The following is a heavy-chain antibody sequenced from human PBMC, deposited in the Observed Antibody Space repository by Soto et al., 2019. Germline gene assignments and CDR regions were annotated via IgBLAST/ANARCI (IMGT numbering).Heavy chain of an antibody. V-gene: IGHV3-33*01. D-gene: IGHD4-17*01. CDR1: VFTFSSYG. J-gene: IGHJ6*02. CDR3: ARDPRRHDYGDDRRSGPYGMDV. CDR2: IWYDGITK. Sequence: QVQLVESGVGVVQPGRSLRLSCAASVFTFSSYGMHWVRQAPGKGLEWVAVIWYDGITKYYADSVKGRFTISRDNSTNALYMQMNSLRAEATAVYYCARDPRRHDYGDDRRSGPYGMDVWGQGNTVTVSS.